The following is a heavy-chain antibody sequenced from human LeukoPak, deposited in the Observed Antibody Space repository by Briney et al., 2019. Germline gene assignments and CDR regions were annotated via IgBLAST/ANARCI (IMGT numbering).Heavy chain of an antibody. CDR3: ARVAMVRGVILFDY. CDR2: IYHSGST. V-gene: IGHV4-30-2*01. D-gene: IGHD3-10*01. Sequence: SQTLSLTCTVSGGSISSNGYSWSWIRQPPGKGLEWIGYIYHSGSTYYNPSLKSRVTISVDRSKNQFSLKLSSVTAADTAVYYCARVAMVRGVILFDYWGQGTLVTVSS. CDR1: GGSISSNGYS. J-gene: IGHJ4*02.